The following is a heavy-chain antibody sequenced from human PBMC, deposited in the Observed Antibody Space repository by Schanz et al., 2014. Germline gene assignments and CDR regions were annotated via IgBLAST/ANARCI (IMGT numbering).Heavy chain of an antibody. D-gene: IGHD5-18*01. CDR1: GGTFSTYT. CDR2: IIPILGIA. Sequence: QLQLVQSGAEVKKPGTSVKVSCKASGGTFSTYTISWVRQAPGQGLEWMGRIIPILGIANYAQKFQGRVTITADKSTSTASMELSSLRSEDTAVYYCARGPSQGYSYGHNIGAYYYGMDVWGQGTTXTVSS. J-gene: IGHJ6*02. V-gene: IGHV1-69*02. CDR3: ARGPSQGYSYGHNIGAYYYGMDV.